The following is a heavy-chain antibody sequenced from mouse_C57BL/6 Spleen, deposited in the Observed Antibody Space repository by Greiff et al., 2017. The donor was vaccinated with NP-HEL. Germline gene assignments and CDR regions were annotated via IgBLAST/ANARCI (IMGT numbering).Heavy chain of an antibody. CDR1: GYSITSGYY. CDR2: ISYDGSN. D-gene: IGHD2-4*01. CDR3: ARDGDDYWFAY. Sequence: EVQRVESGPGLVKPSQSLSLTCSVTGYSITSGYYWNWIRQFPGNKLEWMGYISYDGSNNYNPSLKNRISITRDTSKNQFFLKLNSVTTEDTATYYCARDGDDYWFAYWGQGTLVTVSA. V-gene: IGHV3-6*01. J-gene: IGHJ3*01.